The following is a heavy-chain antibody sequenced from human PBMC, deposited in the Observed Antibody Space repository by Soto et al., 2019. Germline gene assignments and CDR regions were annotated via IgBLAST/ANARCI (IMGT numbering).Heavy chain of an antibody. V-gene: IGHV3-21*01. CDR3: ARESEDLTSNFDY. CDR2: ISSTTNYI. CDR1: GFTFTSYS. Sequence: VGSLRLSCAASGFTFTSYSMNWVRQALGKGLEWVSSISSTTNYIYYADSMKGRFTVSRDNAKNSVYLEMNSLSADDTAVYYCARESEDLTSNFDYWGQGTLVTVSS. J-gene: IGHJ4*02.